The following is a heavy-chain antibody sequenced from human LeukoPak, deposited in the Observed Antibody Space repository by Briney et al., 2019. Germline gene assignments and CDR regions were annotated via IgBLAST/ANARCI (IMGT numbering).Heavy chain of an antibody. CDR3: ARDPEWAAAGTGYYYYGMDV. V-gene: IGHV3-30-3*01. J-gene: IGHJ6*02. D-gene: IGHD6-13*01. Sequence: PGRSLRLSCAASGFTFSSYAMHWVRQAPGKGLEWVAVISYDGSNKYYADSVKGRFTISRDNSKSTLYLQMNSLRAEDTAVYYCARDPEWAAAGTGYYYYGMDVWGQGTTVTVSS. CDR2: ISYDGSNK. CDR1: GFTFSSYA.